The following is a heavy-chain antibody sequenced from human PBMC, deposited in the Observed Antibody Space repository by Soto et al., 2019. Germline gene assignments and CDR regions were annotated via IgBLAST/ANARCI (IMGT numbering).Heavy chain of an antibody. CDR1: GGTFSSYA. V-gene: IGHV1-69*13. CDR2: IIPIFGTA. CDR3: ARGKIAALKRYDAFDI. J-gene: IGHJ3*02. D-gene: IGHD6-6*01. Sequence: ASVKVSCKASGGTFSSYAISWVRQAPGQGLEWMGGIIPIFGTANYAQKFQGRVTITADESTSTAYMELSSLRSEDTAVYYCARGKIAALKRYDAFDIWGQGTMVTVSS.